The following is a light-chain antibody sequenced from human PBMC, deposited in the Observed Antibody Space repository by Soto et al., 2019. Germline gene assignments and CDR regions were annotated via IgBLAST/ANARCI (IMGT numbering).Light chain of an antibody. V-gene: IGLV2-8*01. CDR1: SSDVGAYKF. Sequence: QSALTQPPSASGSPGQSVTISCTGTSSDVGAYKFVSWYQQHPGKAPKLMMYEVNKRPSGVPDRFSGSKSGTTASLTVSGLQAEDEADYFCSSYAGNFNLIFGGGTKLT. CDR3: SSYAGNFNLI. J-gene: IGLJ2*01. CDR2: EVN.